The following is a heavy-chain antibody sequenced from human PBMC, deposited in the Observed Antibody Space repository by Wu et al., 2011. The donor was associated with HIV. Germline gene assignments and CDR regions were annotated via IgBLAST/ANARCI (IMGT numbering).Heavy chain of an antibody. D-gene: IGHD4-17*01. Sequence: QVQLVQSGAEVKKPGASVKVSCKTSGYTFTAYYMHWVRQAPGQGLEWMGWINPNSGNTGYAQKFQGRVTITRNTSISTAYMELSSLRSEDTAVYYCARGRGDYGAVDYWGQGTLVTVSS. CDR2: INPNSGNT. J-gene: IGHJ4*02. V-gene: IGHV1-8*03. CDR1: GYTFTAYY. CDR3: ARGRGDYGAVDY.